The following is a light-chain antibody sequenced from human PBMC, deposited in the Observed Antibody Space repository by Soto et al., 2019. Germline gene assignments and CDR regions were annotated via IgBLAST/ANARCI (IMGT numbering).Light chain of an antibody. CDR2: EVS. CDR3: TSYTSSNTRKV. Sequence: QSALTQPASVSGSPGQSIAISCTGTSSDVGGYNYVSWYQQHPGKAPKLIIYEVSNRPSGVSNRFSGSKSGNTASLTISGLQAEDEAHYYCTSYTSSNTRKVFGGGTKVTVL. V-gene: IGLV2-14*01. J-gene: IGLJ3*02. CDR1: SSDVGGYNY.